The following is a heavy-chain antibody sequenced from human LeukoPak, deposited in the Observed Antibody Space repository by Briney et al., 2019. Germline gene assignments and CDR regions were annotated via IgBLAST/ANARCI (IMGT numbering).Heavy chain of an antibody. D-gene: IGHD3/OR15-3a*01. CDR1: GGSFSSGGYY. V-gene: IGHV4-30-2*01. CDR3: ARVSNFWTAYYDY. J-gene: IGHJ4*02. CDR2: INHSGGT. Sequence: PSQTLSLTCTVSGGSFSSGGYYWSWIRQPPGKGLEWIGEINHSGGTYYKPSLNSRVTMSVDTSKNQFSLRLSSVTAADTAVYYCARVSNFWTAYYDYWGQGTLVTVSS.